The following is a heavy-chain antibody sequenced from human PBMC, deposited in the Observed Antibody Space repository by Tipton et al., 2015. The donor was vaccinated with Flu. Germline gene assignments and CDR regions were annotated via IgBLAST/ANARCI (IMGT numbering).Heavy chain of an antibody. CDR3: ARHPLGFRELLPGFDY. D-gene: IGHD3-10*01. J-gene: IGHJ4*02. V-gene: IGHV4-59*08. Sequence: TLSLTCTVSGGSISSYYWSWIRQPPGKGLEWIGYIYYSGSTNYNPPLKSRVTISVDTSKNQFSLKLSSVTAAGTAVYYCARHPLGFRELLPGFDYWGQGTLVTVSS. CDR1: GGSISSYY. CDR2: IYYSGST.